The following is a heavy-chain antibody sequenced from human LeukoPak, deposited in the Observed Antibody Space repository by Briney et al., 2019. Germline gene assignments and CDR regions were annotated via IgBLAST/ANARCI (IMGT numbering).Heavy chain of an antibody. Sequence: GASVKVSCKASGYTFTGYYMHWVRQAPGQGLEWMGWINPNSGGTNYAQKFQGRVTMTRDTSTSTVYMELSSLRSEDTAVYYCARIGSSSWYPGDYWGQGTLVTVSS. CDR3: ARIGSSSWYPGDY. CDR2: INPNSGGT. D-gene: IGHD6-13*01. CDR1: GYTFTGYY. J-gene: IGHJ4*02. V-gene: IGHV1-2*02.